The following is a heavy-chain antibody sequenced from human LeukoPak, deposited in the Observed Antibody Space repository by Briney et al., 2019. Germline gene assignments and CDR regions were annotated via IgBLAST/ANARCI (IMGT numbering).Heavy chain of an antibody. CDR1: GFTFSSYE. CDR3: ARDLITRVAH. Sequence: GGSLRLSCAASGFTFSSYEMNWVRQAPGKGLEWVSYISSSGNTIYYADSVKGRFTISRDNAKNSLYLQTNSLRAEDTAVYYCARDLITRVAHWGQGTLVTVSS. CDR2: ISSSGNTI. D-gene: IGHD3-10*01. V-gene: IGHV3-48*03. J-gene: IGHJ4*02.